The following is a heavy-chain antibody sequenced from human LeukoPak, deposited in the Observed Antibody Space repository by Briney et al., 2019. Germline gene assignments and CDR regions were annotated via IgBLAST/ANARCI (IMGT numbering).Heavy chain of an antibody. J-gene: IGHJ6*02. V-gene: IGHV4-39*07. CDR1: GGSISSYY. CDR2: IYYSGST. CDR3: ARDSGFGELLSYYYYGMDV. Sequence: PSETLSLTCTVSGGSISSYYWGWIRQPPGKGLEWIGSIYYSGSTYYNPSLKSRVTISVDTSKNQFSLKLSSVTAADTAVYYCARDSGFGELLSYYYYGMDVWGQGTTVTVSS. D-gene: IGHD3-10*01.